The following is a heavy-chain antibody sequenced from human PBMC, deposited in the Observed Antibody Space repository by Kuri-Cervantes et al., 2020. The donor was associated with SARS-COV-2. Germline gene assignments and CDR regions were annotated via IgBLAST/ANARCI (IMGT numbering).Heavy chain of an antibody. CDR2: ISSSGSTI. CDR3: AKDSIRFLEWLYYMDV. J-gene: IGHJ6*03. CDR1: GFTFSDYY. V-gene: IGHV3-11*04. Sequence: GGSLRLSCAAAGFTFSDYYMSWIRQAPGKGLEWVSYISSSGSTIYYADSVKGRFTISRDNAKNSLYLQMNSLRAEDTAVYYCAKDSIRFLEWLYYMDVWGKGTTVTVSS. D-gene: IGHD3-3*01.